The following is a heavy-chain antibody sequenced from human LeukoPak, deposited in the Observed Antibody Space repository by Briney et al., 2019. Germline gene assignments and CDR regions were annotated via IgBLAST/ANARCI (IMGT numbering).Heavy chain of an antibody. CDR2: ISDTGGRT. Sequence: GGSLRLSCAASGFSFSDSAVSWVRHSPGEGLKWVSSISDTGGRTYYADSVKGRFTITRDNSRNAVNLQMDSLRAGDTARYYCAKGGQDFDFWRFDLWGQGILVIVSS. CDR3: AKGGQDFDFWRFDL. J-gene: IGHJ5*02. CDR1: GFSFSDSA. D-gene: IGHD3-3*01. V-gene: IGHV3-23*01.